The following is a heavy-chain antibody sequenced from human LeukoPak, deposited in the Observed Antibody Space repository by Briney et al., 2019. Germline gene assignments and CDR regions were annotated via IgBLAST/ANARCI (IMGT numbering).Heavy chain of an antibody. D-gene: IGHD3-9*01. CDR1: GYTFTGYY. CDR2: INPNSGGT. CDR3: ARGGRYDILTGYYYRLNY. Sequence: ASVKVSCKASGYTFTGYYMHWVRQAPGQGLEWMGWINPNSGGTNYAQKFQGRVTMTRDTSISTAYMELSRLRSDDTAVYYCARGGRYDILTGYYYRLNYWGQETLVTVSS. J-gene: IGHJ4*02. V-gene: IGHV1-2*02.